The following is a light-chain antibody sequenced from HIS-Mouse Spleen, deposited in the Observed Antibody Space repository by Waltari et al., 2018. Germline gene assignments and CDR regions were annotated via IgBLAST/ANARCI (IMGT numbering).Light chain of an antibody. V-gene: IGLV2-23*01. CDR2: EGS. CDR1: SSDVGSYSL. CDR3: CSYAGSSTWV. Sequence: QSALTQPASVSGSPGQSTTIPRTGTSSDVGSYSLLHWYQQHPGKAPKLMMYEGSKRPSGVSNRFSGSKSGNTASLTISGLQAEDEADYYCCSYAGSSTWVFGGGTKLTVL. J-gene: IGLJ3*02.